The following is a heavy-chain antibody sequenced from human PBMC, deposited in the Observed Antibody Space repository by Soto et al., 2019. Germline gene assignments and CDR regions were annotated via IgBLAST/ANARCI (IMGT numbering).Heavy chain of an antibody. V-gene: IGHV1-69*08. CDR3: ARDSPIGSTFSGYDAIDY. J-gene: IGHJ4*01. Sequence: QVQLEQSGAEVKKPGSSVRVSCKASGGPFSNDIITWVRQAPGQGLEWMGRIIPLLSTSTYAQNFQGRLTITADRSTGTAYMDLKNLTSADTAVYYCARDSPIGSTFSGYDAIDYWGHGTRITVSS. CDR1: GGPFSNDI. CDR2: IIPLLSTS. D-gene: IGHD5-12*01.